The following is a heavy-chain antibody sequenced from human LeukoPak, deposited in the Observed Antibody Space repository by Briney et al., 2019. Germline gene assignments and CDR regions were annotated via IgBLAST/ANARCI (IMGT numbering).Heavy chain of an antibody. J-gene: IGHJ4*02. CDR2: IYPGDSDT. CDR1: GYSFTSYW. D-gene: IGHD2-2*02. Sequence: KIGESLKISCKGSGYSFTSYWIGWVRQMPGKGLEWMGIIYPGDSDTRYSPSFQGQVTISADKSISTAYLQWSSLKASDTAMYYCARPLNGYCSSTSCDSFDYWGQGTLVTVSS. CDR3: ARPLNGYCSSTSCDSFDY. V-gene: IGHV5-51*01.